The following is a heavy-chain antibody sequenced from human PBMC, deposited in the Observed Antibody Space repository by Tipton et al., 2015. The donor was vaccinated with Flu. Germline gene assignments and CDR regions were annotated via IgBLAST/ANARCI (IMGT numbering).Heavy chain of an antibody. Sequence: TLSLTCSVSGGSVNSYYWSWIRQPAGKGLEWIGNSYHTGNAYYNPTLKSRATISVDRSKNQFSLKLNSVTAADTAVYYCARRDYSNYVSEPKNWFDPWGQGTLVTVSS. CDR3: ARRDYSNYVSEPKNWFDP. J-gene: IGHJ5*02. D-gene: IGHD4-11*01. CDR2: SYHTGNA. V-gene: IGHV4-4*09. CDR1: GGSVNSYY.